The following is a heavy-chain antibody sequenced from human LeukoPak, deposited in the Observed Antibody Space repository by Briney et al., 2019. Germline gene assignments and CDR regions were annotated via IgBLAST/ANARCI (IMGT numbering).Heavy chain of an antibody. CDR3: ARDESTRAYAFDI. CDR1: GYTFTGYY. V-gene: IGHV1-2*02. Sequence: ASVKVSCKASGYTFTGYYMHWVRQAPGQGLKWMGWINPNSGGTNYAQKLQGRVTMTTDTSTSTAYMELRSLRSDDTAVYYCARDESTRAYAFDIWGQGTMVTVSS. J-gene: IGHJ3*02. CDR2: INPNSGGT. D-gene: IGHD3-10*01.